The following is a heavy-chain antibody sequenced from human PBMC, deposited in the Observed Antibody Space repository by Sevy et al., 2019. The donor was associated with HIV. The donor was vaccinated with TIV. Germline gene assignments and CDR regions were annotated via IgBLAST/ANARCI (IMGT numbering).Heavy chain of an antibody. CDR2: IIPIFGTA. V-gene: IGHV1-69*13. CDR3: ARVIMITFGGVIVNGAFDI. D-gene: IGHD3-16*02. J-gene: IGHJ3*02. Sequence: ASVKVSCKASGGTFSSYAISWVRQAPGQGLEWMGGIIPIFGTANYAQMFQGRVTITADESTSTAYMELSSLRSEDTAVYYCARVIMITFGGVIVNGAFDIWGQGTMVTVSS. CDR1: GGTFSSYA.